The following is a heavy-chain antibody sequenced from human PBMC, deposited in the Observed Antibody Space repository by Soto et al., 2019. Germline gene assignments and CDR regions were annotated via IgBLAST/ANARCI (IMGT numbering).Heavy chain of an antibody. Sequence: GGSLRLSCAASGFTFSSYGMHWVRQAPGKGLEWVAVISYDGSNKYYADSVKGRFTISRDNSKNTLYLQMNSLRAEDTAVYYCAEDFRQTADFWSGYPLYYGMDVWGQGTTVTVSS. D-gene: IGHD3-3*01. CDR3: AEDFRQTADFWSGYPLYYGMDV. CDR2: ISYDGSNK. J-gene: IGHJ6*02. V-gene: IGHV3-30*18. CDR1: GFTFSSYG.